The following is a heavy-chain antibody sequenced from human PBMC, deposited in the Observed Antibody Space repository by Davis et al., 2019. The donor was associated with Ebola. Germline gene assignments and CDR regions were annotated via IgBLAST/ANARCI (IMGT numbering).Heavy chain of an antibody. CDR1: CFTFSSYG. V-gene: IGHV3-33*01. Sequence: GESPNTSCASSCFTFSSYGMHLVRQAPRKGVGWVAVIWYDGSNKYYADSVKCRFTISRDNSKNTLYLQMNRLRAEDTAMYYCARGEISVMAAADLGGMDVWGQGTTVTVSS. D-gene: IGHD6-13*01. CDR2: IWYDGSNK. CDR3: ARGEISVMAAADLGGMDV. J-gene: IGHJ6*02.